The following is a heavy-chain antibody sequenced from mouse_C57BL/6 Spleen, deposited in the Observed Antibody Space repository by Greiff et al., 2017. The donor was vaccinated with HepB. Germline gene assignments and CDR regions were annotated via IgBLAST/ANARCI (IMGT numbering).Heavy chain of an antibody. CDR3: AEGSSYFDY. V-gene: IGHV1-7*01. Sequence: VQLQQSGAELAKPGASVKLSCKASGYTFTSYWMQWVKQRPGQGLEWIGYINPSSGYTKYNQKFKDKATLTADKSSSTAYMQLSSLTYEDTAIYYCAEGSSYFDYWGQGPTLTVSS. CDR1: GYTFTSYW. D-gene: IGHD1-1*01. CDR2: INPSSGYT. J-gene: IGHJ2*01.